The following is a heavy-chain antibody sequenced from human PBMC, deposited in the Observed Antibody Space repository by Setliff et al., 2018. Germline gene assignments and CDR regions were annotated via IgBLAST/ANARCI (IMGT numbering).Heavy chain of an antibody. CDR2: TNWNGDDI. V-gene: IGHV3-20*04. CDR1: GFTFRDYG. J-gene: IGHJ4*01. Sequence: PGESLKISCAASGFTFRDYGMNWVRQVPGKGLEWVSGTNWNGDDISYADSVRGRFTISRDNARNSLHLQMNDVRREDAAFYYCAKDYLSRWWNEPPLYFDDWGPGVLVTVSS. D-gene: IGHD1-1*01. CDR3: AKDYLSRWWNEPPLYFDD.